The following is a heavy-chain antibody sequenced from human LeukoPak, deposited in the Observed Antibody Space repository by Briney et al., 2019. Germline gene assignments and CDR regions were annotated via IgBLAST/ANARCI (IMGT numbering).Heavy chain of an antibody. V-gene: IGHV3-23*01. CDR1: GFTFSSYA. J-gene: IGHJ4*02. D-gene: IGHD3-16*02. CDR3: AIDGGLGYDYVWGSYRFDY. Sequence: GGSLRLSCAASGFTFSSYAMSWVRPAPGKGLEWVSAISGSGGSTYYADSVKGRFTISRDNSKNTLYLQMNSLRAEDTAVYYCAIDGGLGYDYVWGSYRFDYWGQGTLVTVSS. CDR2: ISGSGGST.